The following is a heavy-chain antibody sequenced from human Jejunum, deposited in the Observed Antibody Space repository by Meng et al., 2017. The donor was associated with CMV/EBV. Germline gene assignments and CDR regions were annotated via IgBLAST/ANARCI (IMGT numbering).Heavy chain of an antibody. V-gene: IGHV4-59*01. CDR3: ARDLGPRIVDSKYYYNGMDV. Sequence: SYYWSWIRQPPGKGLEWIGYIYYSGSTNNYNPSLESRVTIAVDTSKNQISLKLRSVTAADTAIYYCARDLGPRIVDSKYYYNGMDVWGQGTTVTVSS. D-gene: IGHD1-26*01. CDR1: SYY. J-gene: IGHJ6*02. CDR2: IYYSGST.